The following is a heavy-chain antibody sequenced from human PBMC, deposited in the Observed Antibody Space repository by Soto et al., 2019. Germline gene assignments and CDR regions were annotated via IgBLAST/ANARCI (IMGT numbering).Heavy chain of an antibody. J-gene: IGHJ5*02. CDR1: GGTFSSYA. V-gene: IGHV1-69*13. CDR3: ARDVMPVLVVYPGPWFDP. D-gene: IGHD2-8*01. CDR2: IIPIFGTA. Sequence: SVKVSCKSSGGTFSSYAINWVRQAPGQGLEWMGGIIPIFGTANYAQNFQDRVTITADVATNTAYMELSSLRSADTAMYYCARDVMPVLVVYPGPWFDPWGQGTLVNVSS.